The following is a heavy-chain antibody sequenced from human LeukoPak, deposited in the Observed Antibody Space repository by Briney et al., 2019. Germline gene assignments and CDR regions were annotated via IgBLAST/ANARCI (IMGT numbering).Heavy chain of an antibody. J-gene: IGHJ4*02. V-gene: IGHV4-59*12. CDR1: GGSISSYY. D-gene: IGHD6-19*01. CDR2: IYYSGST. CDR3: ARARDSSGWRTFDY. Sequence: SETLSLTCTVSGGSISSYYWSWIRQPPGKGLEWIGYIYYSGSTNYNPSLKSRVTISVDTSKNQFSLKLSSVTAADTAVYYCARARDSSGWRTFDYWGQGTQVTVSS.